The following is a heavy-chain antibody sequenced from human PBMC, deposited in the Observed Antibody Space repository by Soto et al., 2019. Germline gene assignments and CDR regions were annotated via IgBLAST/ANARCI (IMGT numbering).Heavy chain of an antibody. Sequence: QVQLVQSGAEVKKPGSSVKVSCKASGGTFSSYAISWVRQAPGQGLEWMEGIIPIFGTANYAQKFQGRVTITADESTSTAYMELSSLRSEDTAVYYCARAGRYCTNGVCRTSYYYYYGMDVWGQGTTVTVSS. J-gene: IGHJ6*02. CDR2: IIPIFGTA. D-gene: IGHD2-8*01. V-gene: IGHV1-69*12. CDR1: GGTFSSYA. CDR3: ARAGRYCTNGVCRTSYYYYYGMDV.